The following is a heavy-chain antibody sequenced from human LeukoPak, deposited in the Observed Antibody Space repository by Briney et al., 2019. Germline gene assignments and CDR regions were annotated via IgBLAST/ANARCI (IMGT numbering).Heavy chain of an antibody. Sequence: ASVKVSCKVSGYSFTSNYIHWVRQAPGQGLEWLGWMSPNSGDTGYAQKFQGRVTMTSDSSISTAYMELSSLRSEDTAIYYCVRTPPNWGFDYWGQGTLVTVSS. D-gene: IGHD7-27*01. CDR3: VRTPPNWGFDY. CDR2: MSPNSGDT. J-gene: IGHJ4*02. V-gene: IGHV1-8*02. CDR1: GYSFTSNY.